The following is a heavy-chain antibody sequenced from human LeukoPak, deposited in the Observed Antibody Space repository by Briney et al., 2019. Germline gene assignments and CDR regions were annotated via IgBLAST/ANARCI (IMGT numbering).Heavy chain of an antibody. CDR2: IRSKPNNYAT. CDR3: TRPPGAAAGTYFDP. D-gene: IGHD6-13*01. J-gene: IGHJ5*02. Sequence: GGSLRLSCAASGFIFSGAAMHWVRQASWKGPEWVGHIRSKPNNYATAYAASVKGRFTISRDDSKNTAYLQMNSLKIEDTAVYYRTRPPGAAAGTYFDPWGQGTLVTVSS. CDR1: GFIFSGAA. V-gene: IGHV3-73*01.